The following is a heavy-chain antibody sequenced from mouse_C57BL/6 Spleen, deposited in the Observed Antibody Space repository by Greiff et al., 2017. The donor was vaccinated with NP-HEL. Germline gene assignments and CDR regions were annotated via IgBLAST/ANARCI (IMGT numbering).Heavy chain of an antibody. CDR2: IHPNSGST. J-gene: IGHJ4*01. V-gene: IGHV1-64*01. CDR3: ASRGYDGYAMDY. Sequence: QVQLQQPGAELVKPGASVKLSCKASGYTFTSYWMHWVKQRPGQGLEWIGMIHPNSGSTNYNEKFKSKATLTVDKSSSTAYMQLSSLTSEDSAVYYCASRGYDGYAMDYWGQGTSVTVSS. CDR1: GYTFTSYW. D-gene: IGHD2-2*01.